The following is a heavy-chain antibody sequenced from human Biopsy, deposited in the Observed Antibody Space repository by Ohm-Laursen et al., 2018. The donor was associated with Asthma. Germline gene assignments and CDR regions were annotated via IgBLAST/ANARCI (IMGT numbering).Heavy chain of an antibody. V-gene: IGHV3-11*04. CDR2: IGSRITDAI. D-gene: IGHD3-3*01. CDR1: GFTVSDYH. Sequence: SLRLSCAALGFTVSDYHMSWIRQTPGRGLEWISYIGSRITDAIYYADSVRGRFTISRDNARNSLYLQMNSLRDEDTAAYYCARDRYNDFWGDYYPTAFDHWGQGTPVAVSS. CDR3: ARDRYNDFWGDYYPTAFDH. J-gene: IGHJ4*02.